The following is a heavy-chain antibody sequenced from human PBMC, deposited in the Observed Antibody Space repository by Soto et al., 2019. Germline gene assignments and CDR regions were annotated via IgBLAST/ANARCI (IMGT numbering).Heavy chain of an antibody. J-gene: IGHJ5*02. CDR1: GGSISSSSYY. CDR2: IYYSGST. D-gene: IGHD6-19*01. CDR3: ESCSSGWQRGGWFDP. V-gene: IGHV4-39*01. Sequence: TSETLSLTCTVSGGSISSSSYYWGWIRQPPGKGLEWIGSIYYSGSTYYNPSLKSRVTISVDTSKNQFSLKLSSVTAADTAVYYCESCSSGWQRGGWFDPWGQGTLVTVSS.